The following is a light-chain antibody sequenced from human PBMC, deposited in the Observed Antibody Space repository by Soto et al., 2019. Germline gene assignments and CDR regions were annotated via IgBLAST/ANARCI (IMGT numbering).Light chain of an antibody. Sequence: EIVLTQSPDTLSLSPGERATLSCRASQSVSSDYLVWYQRKPGLPPRLLIYGASRRATGIPDRFSGSGSGTDFILTISRLEPEDFAVYYCQHYDNTPPSVTFGPGTKVDIK. J-gene: IGKJ3*01. CDR1: QSVSSDY. CDR3: QHYDNTPPSVT. V-gene: IGKV3-20*01. CDR2: GAS.